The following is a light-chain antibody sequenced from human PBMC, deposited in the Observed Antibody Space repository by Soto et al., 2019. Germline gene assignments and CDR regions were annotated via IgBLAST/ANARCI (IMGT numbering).Light chain of an antibody. CDR1: SSDVGSYNL. J-gene: IGLJ3*02. Sequence: QSVLTQPASVSGSPGQSITISCTGTSSDVGSYNLVSWYQQHPGKAPKLMIYEVSKRPSGVSNRFSGSKSGNTASLTISGLQAEDEADYYCCSYAGSSTWVFGGGTQLTVL. CDR3: CSYAGSSTWV. CDR2: EVS. V-gene: IGLV2-23*02.